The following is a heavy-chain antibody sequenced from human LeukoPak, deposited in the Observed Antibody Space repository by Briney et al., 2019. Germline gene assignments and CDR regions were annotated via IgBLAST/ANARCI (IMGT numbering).Heavy chain of an antibody. D-gene: IGHD2-21*02. CDR3: AKDPAAIVVVTATFDY. J-gene: IGHJ4*02. CDR2: ISYDGSNK. CDR1: GFTFSSYG. Sequence: PGGSLRLSCAASGFTFSSYGMHWVRQAPGKGLEWVAVISYDGSNKYYADSVKGRFTISRDNSKNTLYLQMNSLRAEDTAVYYCAKDPAAIVVVTATFDYWGQGTLVTVSS. V-gene: IGHV3-30*18.